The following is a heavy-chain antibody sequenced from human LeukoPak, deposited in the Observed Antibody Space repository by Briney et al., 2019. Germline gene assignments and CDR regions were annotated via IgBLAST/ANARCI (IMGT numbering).Heavy chain of an antibody. Sequence: GGSLRLSCAASGFTFSSYAMSWVRQAPGKGLEWVSAISGSGGSTYYADSVKGRFTISRDNAKNSLYLQMNSLRAEDTAVYYCARELGYCSSTSCYGLDYWGQGTLVTVSS. V-gene: IGHV3-23*01. CDR1: GFTFSSYA. J-gene: IGHJ4*02. CDR3: ARELGYCSSTSCYGLDY. CDR2: ISGSGGST. D-gene: IGHD2-2*01.